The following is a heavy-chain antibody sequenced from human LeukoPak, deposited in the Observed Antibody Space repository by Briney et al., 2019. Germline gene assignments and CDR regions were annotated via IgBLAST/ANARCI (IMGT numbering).Heavy chain of an antibody. J-gene: IGHJ4*02. Sequence: GGSLRLSCAASGFTVSRNYMTWVRQAPGKGLEWVSVIYSGGSTYYADSVKGRFTISRDNPKNTLYLQMNSLRAEDTAVYYCAREGSWFGELLFYWGQGTLVTVSS. CDR3: AREGSWFGELLFY. CDR2: IYSGGST. D-gene: IGHD3-10*01. V-gene: IGHV3-66*01. CDR1: GFTVSRNY.